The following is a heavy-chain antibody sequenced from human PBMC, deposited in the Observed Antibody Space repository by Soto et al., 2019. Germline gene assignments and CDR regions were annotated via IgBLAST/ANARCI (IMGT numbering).Heavy chain of an antibody. Sequence: QVQLQESGPGLVKPSQTLSLTCTVSGGSISSGGYYWSWIRQHPGKGLEWIGYIYYSGSTYYNPSLKSRVTISVDTSKNQFSLKLSSVTAADTAVYYCARDSPLWFGELLPKYYYYGMDVWGQGTTVTVSS. V-gene: IGHV4-31*03. CDR2: IYYSGST. D-gene: IGHD3-10*01. J-gene: IGHJ6*02. CDR1: GGSISSGGYY. CDR3: ARDSPLWFGELLPKYYYYGMDV.